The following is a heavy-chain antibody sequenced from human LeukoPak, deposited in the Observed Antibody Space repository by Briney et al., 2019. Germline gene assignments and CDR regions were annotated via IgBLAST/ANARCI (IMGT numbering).Heavy chain of an antibody. CDR2: IGSSSSTI. CDR1: GFTFSSYA. J-gene: IGHJ3*02. D-gene: IGHD3-3*01. Sequence: GGSLRLSCAASGFTFSSYAMSWARQAPGKGLEWVSYIGSSSSTIYYADSVKGRFTISRDDSKNMLYLQMDSLRAEDTAVYYCARTDRTGALGRFRMRSDAFDIWGQGTMVTVSS. V-gene: IGHV3-23*01. CDR3: ARTDRTGALGRFRMRSDAFDI.